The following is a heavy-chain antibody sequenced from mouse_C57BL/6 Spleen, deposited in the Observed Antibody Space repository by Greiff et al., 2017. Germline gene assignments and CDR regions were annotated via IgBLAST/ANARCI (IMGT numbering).Heavy chain of an antibody. Sequence: QVQLQQSGAELVRPGASVTLSCKASGYTFTDYEMHWVKQTPVHGLEWIGAIDPETGGTAYNQKFKGKAILTADKSSSTAYMELRSLTSEDSAVYYCTRPHTGMYYLDYWGQGTTLTVSS. D-gene: IGHD4-1*01. CDR1: GYTFTDYE. CDR3: TRPHTGMYYLDY. J-gene: IGHJ2*01. V-gene: IGHV1-15*01. CDR2: IDPETGGT.